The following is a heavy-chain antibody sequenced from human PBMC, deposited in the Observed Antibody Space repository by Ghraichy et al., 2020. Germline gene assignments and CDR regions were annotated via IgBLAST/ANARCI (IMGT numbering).Heavy chain of an antibody. CDR1: GGSISSYY. J-gene: IGHJ5*02. V-gene: IGHV4-4*07. D-gene: IGHD4-17*01. CDR2: IYTSGST. CDR3: ARNDYGDSSDWFDP. Sequence: ESLNIACTVSGGSISSYYWSWIRQPAGKGLEWIGRIYTSGSTNYNPSLKSRVTMSVDTSKNQLSLKLSFVTAADTAVYYWARNDYGDSSDWFDPWGQGTLVTVSS.